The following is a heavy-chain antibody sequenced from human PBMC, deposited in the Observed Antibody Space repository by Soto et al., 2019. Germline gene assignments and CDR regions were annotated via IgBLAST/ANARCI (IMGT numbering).Heavy chain of an antibody. CDR3: ARDRKVRGVIIRGLGY. D-gene: IGHD3-10*01. CDR1: GFTFSSYG. V-gene: IGHV3-33*01. CDR2: IWYDGSNK. J-gene: IGHJ4*02. Sequence: GGSLRLSCAASGFTFSSYGMHWVRQAPGKGLEWVAVIWYDGSNKYYADSVKGRFTISRDNSKNTLYLQMNSLRAEDTAVYYCARDRKVRGVIIRGLGYWGQGTLVTVSS.